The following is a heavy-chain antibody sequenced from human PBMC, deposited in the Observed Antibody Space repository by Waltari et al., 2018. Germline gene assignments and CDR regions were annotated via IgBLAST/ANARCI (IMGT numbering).Heavy chain of an antibody. CDR3: ARGGAALVKSWFDP. Sequence: QVQMVQYGAEVEKPGSSVMVSCKASGCTFRRYAISWVRPAPGQGLEWEGGIIPIFGTANYAQKFQGRVTITADESTSTAYMELSSLRSEDTAVYYCARGGAALVKSWFDPWGQGTLVTVSS. CDR1: GCTFRRYA. J-gene: IGHJ5*02. V-gene: IGHV1-69*01. CDR2: IIPIFGTA. D-gene: IGHD6-6*01.